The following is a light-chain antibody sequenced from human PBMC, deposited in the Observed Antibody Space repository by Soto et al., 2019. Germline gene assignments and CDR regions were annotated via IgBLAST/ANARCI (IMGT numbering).Light chain of an antibody. Sequence: EVVLTQSPGSLSLSPGERATLSCRASQSVMSNYLSWYQQKPGQPPRLLIYGASSRATGIPDRFTGSGSGTDFTLTISRLEPEDFAVYSCQQYGRPPQTFGQGTKVDIK. V-gene: IGKV3-20*01. J-gene: IGKJ1*01. CDR3: QQYGRPPQT. CDR1: QSVMSNY. CDR2: GAS.